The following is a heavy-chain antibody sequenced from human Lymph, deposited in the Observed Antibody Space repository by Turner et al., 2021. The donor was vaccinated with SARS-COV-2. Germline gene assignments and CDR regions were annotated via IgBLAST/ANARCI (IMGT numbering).Heavy chain of an antibody. CDR3: ATLKSNWKILTGRYYFDF. J-gene: IGHJ4*02. CDR1: GYNLTELS. D-gene: IGHD1-1*01. Sequence: QVQLVQSGAEVKKPGASVKVSCKVSGYNLTELSIHWVRQAPGKGLEWMGGFVREDGETIYAQKFQGRVTMTENTSTDTAYMELSSLRSEDTAVYYCATLKSNWKILTGRYYFDFWGQGTLVTVSS. V-gene: IGHV1-24*01. CDR2: FVREDGET.